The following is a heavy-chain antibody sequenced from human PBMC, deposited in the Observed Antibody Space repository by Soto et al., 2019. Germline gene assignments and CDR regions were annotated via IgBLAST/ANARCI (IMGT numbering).Heavy chain of an antibody. CDR3: ARDPGYSYGYN. V-gene: IGHV1-46*01. J-gene: IGHJ4*02. Sequence: GASVKVSCKASGYTFTSYYMHWVRQAPGQGLEWMGIINPGNSTTYAQKFQGRVTITRDTSASTAYMELSSLRSEDTAVYYCARDPGYSYGYNWGQGTLVTVSS. CDR2: INPGNST. D-gene: IGHD5-18*01. CDR1: GYTFTSYY.